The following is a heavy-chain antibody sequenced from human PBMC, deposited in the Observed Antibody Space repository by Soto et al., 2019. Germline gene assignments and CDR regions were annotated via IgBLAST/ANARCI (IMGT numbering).Heavy chain of an antibody. CDR1: TFNSYS. J-gene: IGHJ5*02. V-gene: IGHV3-21*01. Sequence: EVQLVESGGGLVKPGGSLRLSCTFTFNSYSLNWVRQAPGKGLGWVSSMSSGSAYIKYTDPVKGRFTISRDNANNLLYLQLRSLRVDDTAVYYGTRDEGCSYDDWFNPWGQGTLVTVSS. D-gene: IGHD2-15*01. CDR3: TRDEGCSYDDWFNP. CDR2: MSSGSAYI.